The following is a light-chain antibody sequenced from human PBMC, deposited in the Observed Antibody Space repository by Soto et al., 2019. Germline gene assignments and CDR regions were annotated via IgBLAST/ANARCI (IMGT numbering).Light chain of an antibody. V-gene: IGKV3-11*01. CDR2: DAS. CDR3: QQRSNWPLA. J-gene: IGKJ4*01. Sequence: PGERATLSCRASQSVSSYLAWYQQKPGQAPRLLIYDASNRAPGIPARFSGSGSGTDFTLTISSLEPEDFAVYYCQQRSNWPLAFGGGTKVEIK. CDR1: QSVSSY.